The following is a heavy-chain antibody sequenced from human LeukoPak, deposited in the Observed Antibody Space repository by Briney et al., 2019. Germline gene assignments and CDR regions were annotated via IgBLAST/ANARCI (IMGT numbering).Heavy chain of an antibody. CDR1: GGSISSGSYY. CDR3: TRDEGSGWFDP. Sequence: SETLSLTCTVSGGSISSGSYYWSWIRQPAGKGLEWIGRISTSGTTNYNPSLKSRVTISLDTSKNHFSLKLTSVTAADTAVYYCTRDEGSGWFDPWGQGTLVTVSS. J-gene: IGHJ5*02. CDR2: ISTSGTT. D-gene: IGHD3-10*01. V-gene: IGHV4-61*02.